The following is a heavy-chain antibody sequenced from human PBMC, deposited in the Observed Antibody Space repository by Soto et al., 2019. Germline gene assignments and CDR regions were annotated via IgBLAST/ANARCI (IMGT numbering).Heavy chain of an antibody. D-gene: IGHD3-10*01. V-gene: IGHV4-59*01. CDR2: ISHSGST. CDR1: GGSISDDY. Sequence: SETLSLTCTVSGGSISDDYWSWIRQPPGKGLEWIGHISHSGSTNYNPSLKSRVTISVDTSKRQFSLKLSSVTAADTAVYYCATVPRRVISCMDVEYPVTTQTV. CDR3: ATVPRRVISCMDV. J-gene: IGHJ6*02.